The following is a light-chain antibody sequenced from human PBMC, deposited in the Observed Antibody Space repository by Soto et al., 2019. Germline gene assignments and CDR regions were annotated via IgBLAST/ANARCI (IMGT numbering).Light chain of an antibody. CDR1: SSDVGYYNY. V-gene: IGLV2-14*01. CDR3: SSHTTSSTQV. Sequence: QSALTQPASVSGSPGQSITISCTGTSSDVGYYNYVPWYQHHPGKVPKLMIYEVSNRPSGVSNRFSGSKSGNTASLTISGLQAEDEADYYCSSHTTSSTQVFGGGTKVTVL. CDR2: EVS. J-gene: IGLJ3*02.